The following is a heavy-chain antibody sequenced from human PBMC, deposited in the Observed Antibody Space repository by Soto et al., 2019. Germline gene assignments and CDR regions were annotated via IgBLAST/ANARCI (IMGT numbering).Heavy chain of an antibody. J-gene: IGHJ6*03. CDR3: ARGWFGPDV. V-gene: IGHV3-74*03. Sequence: EVPLVESGGGLVQPGGSLRLSCAASEFTFSGRSVHWVRQAPGKGLVWVSGIDKVGTDSTYADSVKGRFTSSRENAKNTVYLQMNSLRVEDTALYYCARGWFGPDVWGKGTTVTVSS. D-gene: IGHD3-10*01. CDR2: IDKVGTDS. CDR1: EFTFSGRS.